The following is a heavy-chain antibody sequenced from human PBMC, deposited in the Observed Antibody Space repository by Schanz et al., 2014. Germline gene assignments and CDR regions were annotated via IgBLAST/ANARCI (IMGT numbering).Heavy chain of an antibody. J-gene: IGHJ4*02. CDR2: ISTFRNEDT. Sequence: QVQLVQSGAEVKKPGASVRVSCKVSGYAFTTYGISWVRQAPGQGPEFMGWISTFRNEDTNSAQRFQGRLTMTTDTSTSTAYMELRILRSDDTAVYYCARGYIDSPTDFWGQGTLVTVSS. D-gene: IGHD1-1*01. CDR1: GYAFTTYG. V-gene: IGHV1-18*01. CDR3: ARGYIDSPTDF.